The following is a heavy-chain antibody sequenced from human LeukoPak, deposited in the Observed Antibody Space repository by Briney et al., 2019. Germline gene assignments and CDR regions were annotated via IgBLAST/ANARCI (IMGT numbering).Heavy chain of an antibody. J-gene: IGHJ4*02. V-gene: IGHV4-59*01. CDR1: VGSLCRYY. D-gene: IGHD6-19*01. CDR2: IYYSGTT. Sequence: PETLSLTCTLSVGSLCRYYWSWIPAPPGKGVGGMGYIYYSGTTNYNPSLKCRVTISVDTSKNQFSLKLSSVTAEDTAVYYCARVELLGSSGWPFVYWGQGALVTVSS. CDR3: ARVELLGSSGWPFVY.